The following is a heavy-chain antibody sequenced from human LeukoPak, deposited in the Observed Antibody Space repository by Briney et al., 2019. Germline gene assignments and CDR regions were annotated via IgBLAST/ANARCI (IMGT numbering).Heavy chain of an antibody. V-gene: IGHV4-59*01. Sequence: PSETLSLTCTVSGGSISSYYWSWIRQPPGKGLEWIGYIYYSGSTNYNPSLKSRVTISVDTSKNQFSLKLSSVTAADTAVYYCARSILTLWDAFDIWGQGTMVTVSS. CDR1: GGSISSYY. CDR2: IYYSGST. D-gene: IGHD3-9*01. CDR3: ARSILTLWDAFDI. J-gene: IGHJ3*02.